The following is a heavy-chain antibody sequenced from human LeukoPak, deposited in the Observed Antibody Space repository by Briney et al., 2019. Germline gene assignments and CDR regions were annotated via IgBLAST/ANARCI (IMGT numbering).Heavy chain of an antibody. CDR3: TTSSYDFWSGYSYPDY. J-gene: IGHJ4*02. V-gene: IGHV3-15*01. Sequence: EGSLRLSCAASGFTFYNAWMHWVRQAPGKGLEWVGRIKSKTDDGTTDYAAPVKGRFTISRDDSKNTLYLQMNSLKTEDTAVYYCTTSSYDFWSGYSYPDYWGQGTLVTVSS. CDR2: IKSKTDDGTT. CDR1: GFTFYNAW. D-gene: IGHD3-3*01.